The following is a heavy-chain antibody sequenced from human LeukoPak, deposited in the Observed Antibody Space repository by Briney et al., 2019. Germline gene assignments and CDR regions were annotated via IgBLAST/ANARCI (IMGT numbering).Heavy chain of an antibody. CDR1: GFTLSSYA. V-gene: IGHV3-23*01. Sequence: GGSLRLSCAASGFTLSSYAMNWVRQAPGKGLEWVSAISGSGSAYYADSVKGRFTISRDNSKNTLYLQMNSLRAEDTAVYYCARQYYYDSSGYYPFDYWGQGTLVTVSS. CDR2: ISGSGSA. CDR3: ARQYYYDSSGYYPFDY. D-gene: IGHD3-22*01. J-gene: IGHJ4*02.